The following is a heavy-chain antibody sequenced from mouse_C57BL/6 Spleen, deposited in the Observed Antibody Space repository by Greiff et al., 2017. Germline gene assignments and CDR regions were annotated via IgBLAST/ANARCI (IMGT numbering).Heavy chain of an antibody. D-gene: IGHD1-1*01. J-gene: IGHJ4*01. CDR3: ARNGAVGMDY. V-gene: IGHV1-82*01. CDR2: IYPGDGDT. Sequence: QVQLQQSGPELVKPGASVKISCKASGYAFSSSWMNWVKQRPGKGLEWIGRIYPGDGDTNYNGKFKGKATLTADKSSSTAYMQLSSLTSEDSAVYFWARNGAVGMDYWGQGTSVTVSS. CDR1: GYAFSSSW.